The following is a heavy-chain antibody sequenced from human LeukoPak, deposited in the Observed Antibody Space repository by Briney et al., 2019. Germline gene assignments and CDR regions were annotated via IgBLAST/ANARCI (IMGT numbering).Heavy chain of an antibody. Sequence: GGSLRLSCAASGFTFSSHWMSWVRQAPGKGLEWVANIKQDGSQKYYVDSVKGRFTISRDNAKNSLYLQMNSLRAEDTAVYYCARLQKRDSRDYWGQGTLVTVSS. CDR1: GFTFSSHW. D-gene: IGHD4-11*01. CDR2: IKQDGSQK. J-gene: IGHJ4*02. V-gene: IGHV3-7*02. CDR3: ARLQKRDSRDY.